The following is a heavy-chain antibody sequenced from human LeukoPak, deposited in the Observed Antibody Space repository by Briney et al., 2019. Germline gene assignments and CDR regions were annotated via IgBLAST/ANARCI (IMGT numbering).Heavy chain of an antibody. CDR3: ARESVGWLTQSYLDY. CDR2: ISYDGSNK. D-gene: IGHD5-12*01. J-gene: IGHJ4*02. V-gene: IGHV3-30*01. Sequence: GGSLRLSCAASGFTFSSYAMHWVRQAPGKGLQCVAVISYDGSNKYYADSVKGRFTISRDNSKNTLYLQMNSLRAEDTAVYYCARESVGWLTQSYLDYWGQGSLVTVSS. CDR1: GFTFSSYA.